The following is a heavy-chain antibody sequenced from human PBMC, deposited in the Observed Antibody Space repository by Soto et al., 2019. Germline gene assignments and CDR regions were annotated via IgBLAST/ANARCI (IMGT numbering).Heavy chain of an antibody. D-gene: IGHD6-19*01. CDR1: GFAFNDFG. CDR3: GTSSGYH. V-gene: IGHV3-33*01. Sequence: GGYLRLSCAASGFAFNDFGMNCVRQAPHKGLELVAPKWKDGSNEYYGDSVKGLFTISSDNSRNTLFLQMNSLDVDDTAIYYCGTSSGYHWGQGT. J-gene: IGHJ5*02. CDR2: KWKDGSNE.